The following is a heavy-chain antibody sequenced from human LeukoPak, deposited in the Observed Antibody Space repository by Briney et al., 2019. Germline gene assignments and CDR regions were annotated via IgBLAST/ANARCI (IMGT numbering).Heavy chain of an antibody. J-gene: IGHJ4*02. Sequence: GASVKVSCKASGYTFTGYFMHWVRQAPGQGLDWMGWINPNTSGTKYAQKFQGRVTMTRDTSIGTAYMELSTVTSDDTAVYFCARVHATGYFSLDLGYWGQGTLVTVSS. CDR2: INPNTSGT. CDR3: ARVHATGYFSLDLGY. D-gene: IGHD3-9*01. CDR1: GYTFTGYF. V-gene: IGHV1-2*02.